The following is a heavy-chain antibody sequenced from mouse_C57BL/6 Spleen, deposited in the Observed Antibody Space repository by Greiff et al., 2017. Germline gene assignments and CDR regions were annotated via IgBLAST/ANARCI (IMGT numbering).Heavy chain of an antibody. D-gene: IGHD1-1*01. CDR1: GYTFTNYW. Sequence: VKLMESGAELVRPGTSVKMSCKASGYTFTNYWIGWAKQRPGHGLEWIGDIYPGGGYTNYNEKFKGKATLTADKSSSTAYMQFSSLTSEDSAIYYCARHYGSSWYFDVWGTGTTVTVSS. CDR3: ARHYGSSWYFDV. CDR2: IYPGGGYT. J-gene: IGHJ1*03. V-gene: IGHV1-63*01.